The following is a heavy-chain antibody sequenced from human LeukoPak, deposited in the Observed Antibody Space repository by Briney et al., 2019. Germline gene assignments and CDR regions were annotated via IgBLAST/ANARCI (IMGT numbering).Heavy chain of an antibody. CDR3: ASADHYYDSSGYYEPGY. J-gene: IGHJ4*02. CDR1: GGSFSGYY. Sequence: SETLSLTCAVYGGSFSGYYWSWIRQPPGKGLEWIGEINHSGSTNYNPSLKSRVTISVDTSKNQFSLKLSSVTAADTAVYYCASADHYYDSSGYYEPGYWGRGTLVTVSS. V-gene: IGHV4-34*01. CDR2: INHSGST. D-gene: IGHD3-22*01.